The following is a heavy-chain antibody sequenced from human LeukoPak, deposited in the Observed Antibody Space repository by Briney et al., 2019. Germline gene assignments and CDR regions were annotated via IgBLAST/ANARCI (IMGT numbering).Heavy chain of an antibody. V-gene: IGHV1-2*02. D-gene: IGHD5-12*01. J-gene: IGHJ4*02. Sequence: ASVKVSCKASGYPFIGYYLHWVRQAPGQGLEWMGWINPDSGGTDYEQKFQGRVTMTRDTSISTAYMELSRLRSDDTAVYYCARTSGYDFGTDFDYWGQGTLVTVSS. CDR2: INPDSGGT. CDR1: GYPFIGYY. CDR3: ARTSGYDFGTDFDY.